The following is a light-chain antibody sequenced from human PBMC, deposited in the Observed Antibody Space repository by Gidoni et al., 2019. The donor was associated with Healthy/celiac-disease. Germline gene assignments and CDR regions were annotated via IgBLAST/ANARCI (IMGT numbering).Light chain of an antibody. CDR2: DAS. J-gene: IGKJ1*01. CDR1: QSVSSY. CDR3: QQRSNWPWT. Sequence: EIVLTQSPATLSLSPGERATLSCRASQSVSSYLTWYQQKPGQAPRLLIYDASNRATGIPARFSGSGSGTDFTRTISSLEPKDFAVYYCQQRSNWPWTFGQGTKVEIK. V-gene: IGKV3-11*01.